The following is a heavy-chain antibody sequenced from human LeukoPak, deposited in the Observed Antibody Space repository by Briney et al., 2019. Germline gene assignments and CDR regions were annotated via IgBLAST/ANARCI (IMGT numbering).Heavy chain of an antibody. CDR3: AKGAVSPTSDF. V-gene: IGHV3-23*01. D-gene: IGHD3-16*01. CDR1: GFTFSNYG. CDR2: ISGSGAST. J-gene: IGHJ4*02. Sequence: GGSLRLSCVASGFTFSNYGMSWVRQAPGKGLEWVSAISGSGASTYYADSVKGRFTISRDNSKNTLHLQMNSLRAEDTAVYYCAKGAVSPTSDFWGQGTLVTVSS.